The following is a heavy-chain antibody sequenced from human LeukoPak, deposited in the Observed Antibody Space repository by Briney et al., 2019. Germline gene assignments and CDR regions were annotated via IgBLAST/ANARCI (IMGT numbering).Heavy chain of an antibody. V-gene: IGHV4-39*07. CDR3: ARRSGYRIDY. J-gene: IGHJ4*02. D-gene: IGHD5-12*01. CDR1: GGSISSSSYY. CDR2: IYYSGST. Sequence: SETLSLTCTVSGGSISSSSYYWGWIRQPPGKGLEWIGSIYYSGSTYYNPSLKSRVTISVDTSKNQFSLKLSSVTAADTAVYYCARRSGYRIDYWGQGTLVTVSS.